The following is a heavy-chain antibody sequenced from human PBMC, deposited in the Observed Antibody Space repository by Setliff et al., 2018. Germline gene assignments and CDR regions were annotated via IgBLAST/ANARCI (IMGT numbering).Heavy chain of an antibody. CDR2: IYTTGST. J-gene: IGHJ3*02. Sequence: SETLSLTCTVSGDSTRNYHWSWFRQPPGSRLEWIGYIYTTGSTSYNPSLKSRVTMSVDTSKNQFSLKMRSVAAADAALYYCARKDGDMWGQGTMVTVSS. CDR1: GDSTRNYH. CDR3: ARKDGDM. D-gene: IGHD2-15*01. V-gene: IGHV4-4*08.